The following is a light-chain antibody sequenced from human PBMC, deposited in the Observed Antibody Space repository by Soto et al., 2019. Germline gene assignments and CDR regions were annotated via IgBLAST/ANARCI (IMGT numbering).Light chain of an antibody. CDR2: KAS. CDR3: QQYNSYSYT. CDR1: QTISIW. J-gene: IGKJ2*01. Sequence: DIQMTQSPSTLSGSVGDRVTITCRASQTISIWLAWYQQKPGKAPNLLIYKASSLESGVPSRFSGSGSGTEFTLTISSLQPDDFATYYCQQYNSYSYTFGQGTKLEIK. V-gene: IGKV1-5*03.